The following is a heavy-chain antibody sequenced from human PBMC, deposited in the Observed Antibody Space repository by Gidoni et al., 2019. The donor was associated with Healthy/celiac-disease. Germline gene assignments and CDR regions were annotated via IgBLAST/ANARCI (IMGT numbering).Heavy chain of an antibody. CDR2: IYYSGST. V-gene: IGHV4-59*01. CDR1: GGSISSYY. D-gene: IGHD3-3*01. Sequence: QVQLPESGPGLVKPSETLSLPCTVHGGSISSYYWSWIRQPPGTGLDWIGYIYYSGSTNYTPSLKSRVTISVDTSKNQFSLKLSSVTAADTAVYYCARMEMAPQYYYYYGMDVWGQGTTVTVSS. J-gene: IGHJ6*02. CDR3: ARMEMAPQYYYYYGMDV.